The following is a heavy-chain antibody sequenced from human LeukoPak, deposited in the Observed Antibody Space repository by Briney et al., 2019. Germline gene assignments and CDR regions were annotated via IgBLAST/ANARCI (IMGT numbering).Heavy chain of an antibody. J-gene: IGHJ6*03. D-gene: IGHD6-13*01. CDR3: ARGRSSSSWYIDYYYYMDV. Sequence: SVNVSCKASGGTFSSYAISWVRQAPGQGLEWMGGIIPIFGTANYAQKFQGRVTITADKSTSTAYMELSSLRSEDTAVYYCARGRSSSSWYIDYYYYMDVWGKGTTVTVSS. CDR1: GGTFSSYA. CDR2: IIPIFGTA. V-gene: IGHV1-69*06.